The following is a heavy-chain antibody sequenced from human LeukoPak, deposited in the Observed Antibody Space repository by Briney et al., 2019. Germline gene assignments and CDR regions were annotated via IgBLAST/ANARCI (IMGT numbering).Heavy chain of an antibody. V-gene: IGHV1-46*01. D-gene: IGHD6-6*01. CDR2: INPTGGST. J-gene: IGHJ4*02. Sequence: ASVKVSCKASGYTFPSYFMHWVRQAPGQGLEWMGIINPTGGSTTYAQKFQSRVTMTRNTSTSTVYMELSSLRSDDTAVYYCARTAARRFDYWGQGTLVTVSS. CDR3: ARTAARRFDY. CDR1: GYTFPSYF.